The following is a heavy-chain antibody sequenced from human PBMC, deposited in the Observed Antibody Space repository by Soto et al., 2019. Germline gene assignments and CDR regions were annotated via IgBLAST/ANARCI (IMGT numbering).Heavy chain of an antibody. V-gene: IGHV3-21*06. J-gene: IGHJ4*02. Sequence: GGSLRLSCAASGFTFTRYRMNWVRQAPGKGLEWVSSISSTTNYIYYGDSMKGRFTISRDNAKNSLYLEMNSLRAEDTAVYYCARESEDLTSNFDYWGQGTLVTVSS. CDR2: ISSTTNYI. CDR3: ARESEDLTSNFDY. CDR1: GFTFTRYR.